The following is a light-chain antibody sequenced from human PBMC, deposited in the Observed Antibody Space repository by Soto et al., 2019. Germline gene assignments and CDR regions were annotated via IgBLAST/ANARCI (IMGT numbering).Light chain of an antibody. CDR1: SSDVGAYNY. J-gene: IGLJ3*02. Sequence: QSALTQPPSASGSPGQSVTISCTGTSSDVGAYNYVSWYQQYPGKAPKLMIYEVTKRPSGVPDRFSGSKSGNTASLTVSGLQAEDEAAYYCASYVGNDIWVFGGGTKLTVL. V-gene: IGLV2-8*01. CDR3: ASYVGNDIWV. CDR2: EVT.